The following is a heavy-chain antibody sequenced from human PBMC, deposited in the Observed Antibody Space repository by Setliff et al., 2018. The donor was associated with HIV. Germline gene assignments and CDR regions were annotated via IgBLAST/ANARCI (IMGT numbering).Heavy chain of an antibody. D-gene: IGHD5-12*01. J-gene: IGHJ4*02. CDR2: ISAYNGNT. CDR1: GYTFTSYD. CDR3: ARGKTWLRFLDY. Sequence: GASVKVSCKASGYTFTSYDISWVRQAPGQGLEWMGWISAYNGNTNYAQKLQGRVTVTMDTSTSTAYMELRSLKSDDTAVYYCARGKTWLRFLDYWGQGTLVTVS. V-gene: IGHV1-18*01.